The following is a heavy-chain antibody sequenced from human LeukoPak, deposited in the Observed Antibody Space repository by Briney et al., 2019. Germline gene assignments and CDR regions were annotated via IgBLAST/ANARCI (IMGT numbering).Heavy chain of an antibody. V-gene: IGHV3-66*01. CDR2: IYSGGTT. CDR1: GFTVSSNY. Sequence: PGGSLRLSCAASGFTVSSNYMSWVRQAPGKGLEWVSIIYSGGTTYYADSVKGRFTISRDNAKNSLYLQMNSLRAEDTAVYYCARDDVYCSSTSCYFDHWGQGTLVTVSS. J-gene: IGHJ4*02. CDR3: ARDDVYCSSTSCYFDH. D-gene: IGHD2-2*01.